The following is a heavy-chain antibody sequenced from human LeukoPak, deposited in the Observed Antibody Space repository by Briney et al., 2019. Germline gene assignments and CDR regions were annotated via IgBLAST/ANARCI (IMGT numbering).Heavy chain of an antibody. CDR3: ARGSRRGYSGYDEFDY. Sequence: RGSLRLSCAASGFTFSSYAMSWVRQAPGKGLEWVSAVSGSGGSTYYADSVKGRFTISRDNSKNTLYLQMNSLRAEDTAVYYCARGSRRGYSGYDEFDYWGQGTLVTVSS. CDR2: VSGSGGST. J-gene: IGHJ4*02. V-gene: IGHV3-23*01. D-gene: IGHD5-12*01. CDR1: GFTFSSYA.